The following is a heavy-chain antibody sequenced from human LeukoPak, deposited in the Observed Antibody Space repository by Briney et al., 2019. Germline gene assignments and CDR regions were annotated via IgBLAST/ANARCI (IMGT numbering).Heavy chain of an antibody. J-gene: IGHJ4*02. V-gene: IGHV4-59*08. CDR3: ARHLVSYDFWSGYPGYFDY. CDR1: GGSIGSYY. D-gene: IGHD3-3*01. Sequence: SETLSLTCTVSGGSIGSYYWSWIRQPPGKGLEWIGYIYYSGSTNYNPSLKSRVTISVDTSKNQFSLKLSSVTAADTAVYYCARHLVSYDFWSGYPGYFDYWGQGTLVTVPS. CDR2: IYYSGST.